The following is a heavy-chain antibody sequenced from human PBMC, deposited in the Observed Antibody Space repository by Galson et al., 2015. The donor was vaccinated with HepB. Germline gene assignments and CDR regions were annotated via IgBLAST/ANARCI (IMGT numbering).Heavy chain of an antibody. D-gene: IGHD5-12*01. J-gene: IGHJ4*02. CDR1: GFTFSNYA. V-gene: IGHV3-23*01. CDR2: ITGSGGST. CDR3: AKDLYSGYGLDY. Sequence: SLRLSCAASGFTFSNYAMNWVRQAPGKGLDWVSTITGSGGSTYYADSVKGRFTISRDNSRNTLYLQMISLRAEDTAVYYCAKDLYSGYGLDYWGQGTLVTVSS.